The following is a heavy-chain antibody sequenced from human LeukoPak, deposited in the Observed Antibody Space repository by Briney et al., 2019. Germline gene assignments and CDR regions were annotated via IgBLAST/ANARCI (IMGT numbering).Heavy chain of an antibody. CDR1: GFTFSSYA. V-gene: IGHV3-30-3*01. Sequence: PGRSLRLSCAASGFTFSSYAMHWVRQAPGKGLEWVAVISYDGSSKYYADSVKGRFTISRDNAKNSLYLQMNSLRAEDTAVYYCARVRGYGDYLYDYWGQGTLVTVSS. CDR2: ISYDGSSK. CDR3: ARVRGYGDYLYDY. D-gene: IGHD4-17*01. J-gene: IGHJ4*02.